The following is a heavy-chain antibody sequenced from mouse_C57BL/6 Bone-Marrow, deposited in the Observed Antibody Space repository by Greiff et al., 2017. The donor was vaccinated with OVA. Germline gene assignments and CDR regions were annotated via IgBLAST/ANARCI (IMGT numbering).Heavy chain of an antibody. CDR2: INPSTGGT. Sequence: EVKLVESGPELVKPGASVKISCKASGYSFTGYYMNWVKQSPEKSLEWIGEINPSTGGTTYNQKFKAKATLTVDKSSSTAYMQLKSLTSEDSAVYYCARGGTSPFAYWGQGTLVTGSA. J-gene: IGHJ3*01. CDR1: GYSFTGYY. D-gene: IGHD4-1*01. CDR3: ARGGTSPFAY. V-gene: IGHV1-42*01.